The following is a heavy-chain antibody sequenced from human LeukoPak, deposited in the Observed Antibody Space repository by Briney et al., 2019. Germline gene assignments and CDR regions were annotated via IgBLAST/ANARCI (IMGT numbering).Heavy chain of an antibody. CDR1: GFTFSSYG. J-gene: IGHJ6*03. V-gene: IGHV3-30*02. D-gene: IGHD6-6*01. CDR2: IRYDGSNK. CDR3: AKDWGYSSSSGRYYYYYYYMDV. Sequence: PGGSLRLSSAASGFTFSSYGMHWVRQAPGKGLEWVAFIRYDGSNKYYADSVKGRFTISRDNSKNTLYLQMNSLRAEDTAVHYCAKDWGYSSSSGRYYYYYYYMDVWGKGTTVTVSS.